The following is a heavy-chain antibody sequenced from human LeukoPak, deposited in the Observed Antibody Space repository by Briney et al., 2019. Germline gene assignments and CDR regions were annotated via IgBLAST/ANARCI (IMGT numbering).Heavy chain of an antibody. V-gene: IGHV3-48*01. CDR1: GFTFSSYS. J-gene: IGHJ4*02. CDR3: ARDSSTYAGPPDY. CDR2: IGAAGSTI. Sequence: GGSLRLSCAASGFTFSSYSMNWVRQAPGKGLEWVSYIGAAGSTIYYADSVKGRFTISRDNAKDSLFLQMNSLRAEDTAVYYCARDSSTYAGPPDYWGQGTLVTVSS. D-gene: IGHD2-2*01.